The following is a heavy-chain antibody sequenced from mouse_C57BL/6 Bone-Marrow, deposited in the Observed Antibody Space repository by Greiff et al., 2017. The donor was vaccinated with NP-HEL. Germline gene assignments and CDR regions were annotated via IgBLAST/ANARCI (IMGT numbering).Heavy chain of an antibody. D-gene: IGHD2-3*01. J-gene: IGHJ2*01. CDR3: AGDCDDGAYFDY. Sequence: QVQLQQPGAELVRPGTSVKLSCKASGYTFTSYWMHWVKQRPGQGLEWIGVIDPSDSYTNYNQKFKGKATLTVDTSSSTAYMQLSSLTSEDSAVYYCAGDCDDGAYFDYWGQGTTLTVSS. CDR1: GYTFTSYW. CDR2: IDPSDSYT. V-gene: IGHV1-59*01.